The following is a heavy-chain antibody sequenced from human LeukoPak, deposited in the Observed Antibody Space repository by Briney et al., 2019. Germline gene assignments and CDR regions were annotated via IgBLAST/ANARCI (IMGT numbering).Heavy chain of an antibody. D-gene: IGHD2-15*01. J-gene: IGHJ5*02. CDR3: ASSLSYCSGGSCYLNWFDL. CDR2: ISAYNGNT. Sequence: ASVKVSCKASGYTFTSYGISWVRQAPGQGREWMGWISAYNGNTNYAQKLQGRVTMTTDTSTSPAYMELRSLRSDDTAVYYCASSLSYCSGGSCYLNWFDLWGQGTLVTVSS. V-gene: IGHV1-18*01. CDR1: GYTFTSYG.